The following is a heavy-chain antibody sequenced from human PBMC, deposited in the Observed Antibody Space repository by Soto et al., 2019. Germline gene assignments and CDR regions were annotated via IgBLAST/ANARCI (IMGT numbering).Heavy chain of an antibody. CDR3: AKARVGEWLPIDY. CDR2: ISGSGGST. V-gene: IGHV3-23*01. CDR1: GFTFSSYA. D-gene: IGHD3-3*01. J-gene: IGHJ4*02. Sequence: GGSLRLSCAASGFTFSSYAMSWVRQAPGKGLEWVSAISGSGGSTYCADSVKGRFTISRDNSKNTLYLQMNSLRAEDTAVYYCAKARVGEWLPIDYWGQGTLVTVSS.